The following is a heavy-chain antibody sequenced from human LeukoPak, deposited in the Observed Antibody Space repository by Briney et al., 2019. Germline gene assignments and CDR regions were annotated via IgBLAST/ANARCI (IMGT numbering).Heavy chain of an antibody. CDR2: ISYDGSNK. V-gene: IGHV3-30*01. CDR1: GFTFSSYA. J-gene: IGHJ6*03. Sequence: GRSLRLSCAASGFTFSSYAMHWVRQAPGKGLEWVAVISYDGSNKYYADSVKGRFTISRDNSKNTLYLQMNSLRAEDTAVYYCARVGSTEPAYCYYMDVWGKGTTVTVSS. D-gene: IGHD1-14*01. CDR3: ARVGSTEPAYCYYMDV.